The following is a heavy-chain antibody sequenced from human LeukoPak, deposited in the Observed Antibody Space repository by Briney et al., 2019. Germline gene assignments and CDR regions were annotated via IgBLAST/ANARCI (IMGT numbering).Heavy chain of an antibody. CDR1: GGSFSGYY. V-gene: IGHV4-34*01. CDR2: INHSGST. D-gene: IGHD6-19*01. J-gene: IGHJ4*02. CDR3: ARPRYSSAPFDY. Sequence: SETLSLTCAVYGGSFSGYYWSWIRQPPGKGLEWIGEINHSGSTNYNPPLKSRVTISVDTSKNQFSLKLSSVTAADTAVYYCARPRYSSAPFDYWGQGTLVTVSS.